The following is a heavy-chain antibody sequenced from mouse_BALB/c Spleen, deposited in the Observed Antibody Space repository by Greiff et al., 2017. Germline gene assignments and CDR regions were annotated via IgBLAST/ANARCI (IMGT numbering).Heavy chain of an antibody. Sequence: VQLQQSGPELVKPGASVKISCKASGYSFTSYYIHWVKQRPGQGLEWIGWIFPGSGNTKYNEKFKGKATLTADTSSSTAYMQLSSLTSEDSAVYFCARLNDWYFDVWGAGTTVTVSS. J-gene: IGHJ1*01. CDR1: GYSFTSYY. CDR3: ARLNDWYFDV. V-gene: IGHV1-66*01. CDR2: IFPGSGNT.